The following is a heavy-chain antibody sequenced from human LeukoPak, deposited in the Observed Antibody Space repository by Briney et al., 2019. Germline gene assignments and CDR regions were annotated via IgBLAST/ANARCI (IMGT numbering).Heavy chain of an antibody. J-gene: IGHJ5*02. V-gene: IGHV4-59*08. D-gene: IGHD6-19*01. CDR2: IYYSGST. Sequence: SETLSLTCTVSGGSISNYYWSWIRQPPGKGLEWIGYIYYSGSTTYNPSLKSRVTISLDTSKNQFSLKLSSVTAADTAVYYCARHYIYSSGWYWFDPWGQGTLVTVSS. CDR1: GGSISNYY. CDR3: ARHYIYSSGWYWFDP.